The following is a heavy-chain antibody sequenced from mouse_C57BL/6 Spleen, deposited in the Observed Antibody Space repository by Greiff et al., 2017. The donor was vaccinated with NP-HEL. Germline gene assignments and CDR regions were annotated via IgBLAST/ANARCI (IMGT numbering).Heavy chain of an antibody. J-gene: IGHJ3*01. D-gene: IGHD1-1*01. CDR1: GYTFTDHT. Sequence: VKVVESDAELVKPGASVKISCKVSGYTFTDHTIHWMKQRPEQGLEWIGYIYPRDGSTKYNEKFKGKATLTADKSSSTAYMQLNSLTSEDSAVYFCARYGGYGSRGAWFAYWGQGTLVTVSA. CDR3: ARYGGYGSRGAWFAY. V-gene: IGHV1-78*01. CDR2: IYPRDGST.